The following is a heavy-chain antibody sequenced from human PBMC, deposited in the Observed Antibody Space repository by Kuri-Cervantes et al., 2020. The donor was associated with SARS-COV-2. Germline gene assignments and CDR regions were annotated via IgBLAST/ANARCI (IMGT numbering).Heavy chain of an antibody. CDR1: GGSISSSSYY. D-gene: IGHD3-10*01. V-gene: IGHV4-39*07. CDR2: IYYSGST. Sequence: ESLKISCTVSGGSISSSSYYWGWIRQPPGKGLEWIGSIYYSGSTYYNPSLKSRVTISVDTSKNQFSLKLSSVTAADTAVYYCARGWDYGSGSYYPRGDYGMDVWGQGTTVTVSS. CDR3: ARGWDYGSGSYYPRGDYGMDV. J-gene: IGHJ6*02.